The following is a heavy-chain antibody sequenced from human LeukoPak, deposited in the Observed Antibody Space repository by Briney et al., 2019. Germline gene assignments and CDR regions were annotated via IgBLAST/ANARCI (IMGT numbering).Heavy chain of an antibody. Sequence: QAGGSLRLSCAASGFTFSSYAMSWVRQAPGKGLEWVSAISGSGGSTYYADSVKGRFTISRDNSKNTLYLQMNSLRAEDTAVYYCAKGPANWGSFRYWYFDLWGRGTLVTVSS. CDR2: ISGSGGST. D-gene: IGHD7-27*01. CDR1: GFTFSSYA. V-gene: IGHV3-23*01. J-gene: IGHJ2*01. CDR3: AKGPANWGSFRYWYFDL.